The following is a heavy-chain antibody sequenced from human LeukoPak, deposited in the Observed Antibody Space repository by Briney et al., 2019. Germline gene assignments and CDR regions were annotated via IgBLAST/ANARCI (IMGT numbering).Heavy chain of an antibody. CDR1: GYTFTGYF. CDR2: INPNTGGT. Sequence: ASVKVSCKASGYTFTGYFVHWVRQAPGQGLQWMGWINPNTGGTNYAQKFQGRVTMTRDTSISTAYMELSRLRSDDTAVYYCARPSDHRTRMDVWGKGTTVTISS. D-gene: IGHD2-8*01. V-gene: IGHV1-2*02. J-gene: IGHJ6*04. CDR3: ARPSDHRTRMDV.